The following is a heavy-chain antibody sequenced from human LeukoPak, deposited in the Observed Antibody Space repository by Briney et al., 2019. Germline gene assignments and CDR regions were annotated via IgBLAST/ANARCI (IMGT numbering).Heavy chain of an antibody. CDR1: GFTFSSYS. Sequence: GGSLRLSCAASGFTFSSYSMNWVRQAPGKGLEWVSSISSSSSYIYYADSVKGRFTISRDNAKNSLYLQMNSLRAEDTAVYYCARDHPPWGRDAFDIWGQGTMVTVSS. CDR3: ARDHPPWGRDAFDI. CDR2: ISSSSSYI. D-gene: IGHD7-27*01. J-gene: IGHJ3*02. V-gene: IGHV3-21*01.